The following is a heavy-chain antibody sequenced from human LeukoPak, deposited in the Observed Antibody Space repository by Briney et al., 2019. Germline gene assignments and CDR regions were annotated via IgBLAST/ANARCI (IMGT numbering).Heavy chain of an antibody. Sequence: SETLSLTCAVYGGSFSGYYWSWIRQPPGKGLEWIGEINHSGSTNYNPSLKSRVTISVDTSKTQFYLSLSSVTAADTAVYYCAREDSGSYYNFYYFYMDVWGEGTTVTISS. J-gene: IGHJ6*03. CDR2: INHSGST. D-gene: IGHD3-10*01. V-gene: IGHV4-34*01. CDR3: AREDSGSYYNFYYFYMDV. CDR1: GGSFSGYY.